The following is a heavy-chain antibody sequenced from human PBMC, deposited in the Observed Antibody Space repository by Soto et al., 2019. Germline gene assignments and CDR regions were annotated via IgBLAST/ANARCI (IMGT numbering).Heavy chain of an antibody. CDR3: HGRLGD. CDR1: GFTFSNYW. CDR2: INTVGNYT. D-gene: IGHD4-17*01. Sequence: EVQLVESGGGLVQPGGSLRLSCAASGFTFSNYWMHWVRQAPEKGLAWVSRINTVGNYTSYADYVKGRFTISRDNAKNTLFLQMNSLRVEDTAVYYCHGRLGDWGQGTLVTVSS. V-gene: IGHV3-74*01. J-gene: IGHJ4*02.